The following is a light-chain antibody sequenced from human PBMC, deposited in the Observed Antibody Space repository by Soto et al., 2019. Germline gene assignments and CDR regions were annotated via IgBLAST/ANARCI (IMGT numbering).Light chain of an antibody. CDR1: QSISSW. CDR3: QQYNSFWYS. Sequence: DIQMTQSPSSLSASVGDRVTITCRASQSISSWLAWYQQKPGNAPKLLIYQASTLELGVPSRFSGSGSGTEFTLSISSLQPDDFATYYCQQYNSFWYSFAQGTKLEIK. J-gene: IGKJ2*01. CDR2: QAS. V-gene: IGKV1-5*03.